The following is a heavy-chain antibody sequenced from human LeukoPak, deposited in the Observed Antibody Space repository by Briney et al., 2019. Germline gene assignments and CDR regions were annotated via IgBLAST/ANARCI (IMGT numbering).Heavy chain of an antibody. D-gene: IGHD3-22*01. CDR2: ISYDGINE. CDR1: GFTFSNAW. CDR3: ARDLTYYFDSSDYGGAFDI. V-gene: IGHV3-30*03. Sequence: GGSLRLSCAASGFTFSNAWMSWVRQAPGKGLEWVAVISYDGINEYYADSVKGRFTISRDNSKNTLYLQMNSLRAEDTAVYYCARDLTYYFDSSDYGGAFDIWGQGTMVTVSS. J-gene: IGHJ3*02.